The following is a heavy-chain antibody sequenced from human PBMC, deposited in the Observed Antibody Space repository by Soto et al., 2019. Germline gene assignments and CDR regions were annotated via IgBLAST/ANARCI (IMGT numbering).Heavy chain of an antibody. CDR2: ISGSGGST. Sequence: LRLSCAASGFTFSSYAMSWVRQAPGKGLEWVSAISGSGGSTYYADSVKGRFTISRDNSKNTLYLQMNSLRAEDTAVYYCAKGYDFWSGFSTQAYYYGMDVWGQGTTVTVSS. D-gene: IGHD3-3*01. CDR3: AKGYDFWSGFSTQAYYYGMDV. J-gene: IGHJ6*01. V-gene: IGHV3-23*01. CDR1: GFTFSSYA.